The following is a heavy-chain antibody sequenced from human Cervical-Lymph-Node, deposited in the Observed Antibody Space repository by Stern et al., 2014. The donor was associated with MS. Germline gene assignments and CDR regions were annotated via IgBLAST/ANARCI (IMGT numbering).Heavy chain of an antibody. Sequence: EVQLVESGGGLVKPGRSLRLSCTNSGFTFGDYDLSWVRQAPGKGLEWVGFIRAKPYAGTTEYAASVKGRFTISRDNSGGIAYLQMYSLKTEDTAVYFCTRVRQSGSYYYHFGMDVWGQGTTVTVSS. J-gene: IGHJ6*02. CDR2: IRAKPYAGTT. CDR1: GFTFGDYD. D-gene: IGHD1-26*01. V-gene: IGHV3-49*04. CDR3: TRVRQSGSYYYHFGMDV.